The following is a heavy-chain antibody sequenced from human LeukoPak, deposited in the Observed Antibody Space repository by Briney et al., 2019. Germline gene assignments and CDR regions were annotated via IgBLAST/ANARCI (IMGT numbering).Heavy chain of an antibody. D-gene: IGHD6-13*01. V-gene: IGHV4-59*08. J-gene: IGHJ6*02. CDR3: ARLNSSSWYGMDV. CDR1: GGSISSYY. Sequence: SETLALTCTVSGGSISSYYWSWARQPPGKGLEWIGYIYYSGSTNYNPSLKSRVTISVDTSKNQFSLKLSSMTAADTAVYYCARLNSSSWYGMDVWGQGTTVTVSS. CDR2: IYYSGST.